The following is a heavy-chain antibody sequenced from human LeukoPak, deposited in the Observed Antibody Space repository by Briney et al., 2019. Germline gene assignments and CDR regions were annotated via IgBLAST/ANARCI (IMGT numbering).Heavy chain of an antibody. V-gene: IGHV1-3*01. D-gene: IGHD3-22*01. CDR1: GYTFTSYA. CDR3: ATYSYYYGSSGYFTWTY. Sequence: ASVKVSCKASGYTFTSYAMHWVRQAPGQRLEWTGWINAGNGNTKYSQKFQGRVTITRDTSASTAYMELSSLRSEDTAVYYCATYSYYYGSSGYFTWTYWGQGTLVTVSS. J-gene: IGHJ4*02. CDR2: INAGNGNT.